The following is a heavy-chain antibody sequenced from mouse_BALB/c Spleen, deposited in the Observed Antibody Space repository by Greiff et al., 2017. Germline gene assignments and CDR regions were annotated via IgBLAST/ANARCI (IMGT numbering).Heavy chain of an antibody. CDR2: IYPGDGDT. D-gene: IGHD1-1*01. CDR3: ARGGVVAPYAMDY. V-gene: IGHV1-82*01. J-gene: IGHJ4*01. Sequence: VQLQQSGPELVKPGASVKISCKASGYAFSSSWMNWVKQRPGQGLEWIGRIYPGDGDTNYNGKFKGKATLTADKSSSTAYMQLSSLTSVDSAVYFCARGGVVAPYAMDYWGQGTSVTVSS. CDR1: GYAFSSSW.